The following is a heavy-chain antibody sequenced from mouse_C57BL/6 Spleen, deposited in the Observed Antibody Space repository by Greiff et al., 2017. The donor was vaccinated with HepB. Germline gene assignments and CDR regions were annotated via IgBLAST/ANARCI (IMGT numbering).Heavy chain of an antibody. CDR3: ARPLTTVVARNYAMDY. J-gene: IGHJ4*01. CDR2: IYPGSGST. Sequence: QVQLQQPGAELVKPGASVKMSCKASGYTFTSYWITWVKQRPGQGLEWIGDIYPGSGSTNYNEKFKSKATLTVDTSSSTAYMQLSSLTSEDSAVYYCARPLTTVVARNYAMDYWGQGTSVTVSS. V-gene: IGHV1-55*01. D-gene: IGHD1-1*01. CDR1: GYTFTSYW.